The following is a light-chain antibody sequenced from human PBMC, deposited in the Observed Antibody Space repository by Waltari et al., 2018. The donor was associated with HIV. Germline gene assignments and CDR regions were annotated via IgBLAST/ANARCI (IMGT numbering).Light chain of an antibody. J-gene: IGLJ1*01. CDR1: SVRSYY. V-gene: IGLV3-19*01. Sequence: STELTQDPAVSVALGSTVRITCQGDSVRSYYASWYQQKPGHAPALVIYGKNNRPSGIPDRFSGSTSGNTASLTITGAQAEDEADYYCNSRDNSSKHYVFGSGTKVTVL. CDR2: GKN. CDR3: NSRDNSSKHYV.